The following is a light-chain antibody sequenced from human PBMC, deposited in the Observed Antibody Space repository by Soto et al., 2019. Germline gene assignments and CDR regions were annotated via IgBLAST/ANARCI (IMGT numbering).Light chain of an antibody. CDR1: SSDVGSYNR. CDR3: SSFTTSSTYV. CDR2: DVS. V-gene: IGLV2-18*02. Sequence: QSVLTQPPSVYGSHGQSVAISCTGTSSDVGSYNRVSWYQQPPGTAPKLMIYDVSNRPSGVPDRFSGSKSGNTASLTISGLQAEDEADYYCSSFTTSSTYVFGTGTKVTV. J-gene: IGLJ1*01.